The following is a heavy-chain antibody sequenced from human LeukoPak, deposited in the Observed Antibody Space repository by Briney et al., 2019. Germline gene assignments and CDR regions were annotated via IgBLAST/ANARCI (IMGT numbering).Heavy chain of an antibody. CDR1: GYTFSSYG. Sequence: GASVKVSCKASGYTFSSYGMHWVRQAPGQRLEWMGMINAGNADTNYPQKLQGRVTITRDTSASTAYMELSRLGSEDTAVYYCARELWNGEFDYWGQGTLVTASS. CDR3: ARELWNGEFDY. D-gene: IGHD1-1*01. CDR2: INAGNADT. V-gene: IGHV1-3*01. J-gene: IGHJ4*02.